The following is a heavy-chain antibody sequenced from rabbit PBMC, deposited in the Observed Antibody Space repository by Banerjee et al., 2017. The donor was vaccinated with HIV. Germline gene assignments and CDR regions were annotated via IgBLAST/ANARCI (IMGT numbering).Heavy chain of an antibody. V-gene: IGHV1S40*01. Sequence: QSLEESGGDLVKPGASLTLTCKASGLDFSSSYWICWVHQAPGKGLEWIACIDVSKSGSTYYASWAKGRFTISKTSSTTVTLQMTSLTAADTATYFCARDAGGDGYSNDLWGQGTLVTVS. CDR1: GLDFSSSYW. CDR2: IDVSKSGST. D-gene: IGHD7-1*01. J-gene: IGHJ3*01. CDR3: ARDAGGDGYSNDL.